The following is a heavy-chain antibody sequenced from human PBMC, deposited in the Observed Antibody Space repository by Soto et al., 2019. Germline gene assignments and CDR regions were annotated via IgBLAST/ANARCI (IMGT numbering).Heavy chain of an antibody. D-gene: IGHD6-13*01. CDR3: ARDHVAAAGNWFDP. V-gene: IGHV4-30-4*01. CDR2: IYYSGST. Sequence: KPSETLSLTCTVSGGSISSGDYYWSWIRQPPGKGLEWIGYIYYSGSTYYNPSLKSRVTISVDTSKNQFSLKLSSVTAADTAVYYCARDHVAAAGNWFDPWGQGTLVTVSS. CDR1: GGSISSGDYY. J-gene: IGHJ5*02.